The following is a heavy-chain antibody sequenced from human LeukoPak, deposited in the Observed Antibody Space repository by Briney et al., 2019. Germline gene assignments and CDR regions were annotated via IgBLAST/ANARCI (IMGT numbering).Heavy chain of an antibody. CDR2: INPDSGGT. J-gene: IGHJ5*02. V-gene: IGHV1-2*02. CDR1: GYTXTGYY. Sequence: ASVKVSCKASGYTXTGYYMNWVRQAPGQGLEWMGWINPDSGGTNYAQKFQGRVTMTRDTSISTAYMELSRLRSDDTAVYYCARVREYYGSGGWFDPWGQGTLVTVSS. D-gene: IGHD3-10*01. CDR3: ARVREYYGSGGWFDP.